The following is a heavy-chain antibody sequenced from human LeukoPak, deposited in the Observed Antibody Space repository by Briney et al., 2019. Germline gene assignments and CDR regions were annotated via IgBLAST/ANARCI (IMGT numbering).Heavy chain of an antibody. Sequence: GGSLRLSCAASAFTFSSYWMSWVRQAPGKGLEWVASIKQDESEKYYVDSVKGRFTISRDNAKNSLYLQMYSLRAEDTAVYYCARDSGWHRFDPWGQGTLVTVSS. CDR3: ARDSGWHRFDP. D-gene: IGHD3-10*01. CDR1: AFTFSSYW. J-gene: IGHJ5*02. V-gene: IGHV3-7*01. CDR2: IKQDESEK.